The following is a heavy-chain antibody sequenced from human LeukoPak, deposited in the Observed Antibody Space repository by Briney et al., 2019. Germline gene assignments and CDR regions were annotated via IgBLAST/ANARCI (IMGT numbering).Heavy chain of an antibody. D-gene: IGHD3-16*01. CDR1: GDSVSTASNA. CDR2: TYYRSKWYN. V-gene: IGHV6-1*01. Sequence: SQTLSLTCAISGDSVSTASNAWYWIRQSRSRGLEWLGRTYYRSKWYNDYAVSVKSRITINPDTSKNQFSLQLNSVTPEDTAVYYCARGSAVGDDAFDIWGQGTMVTVSS. J-gene: IGHJ3*02. CDR3: ARGSAVGDDAFDI.